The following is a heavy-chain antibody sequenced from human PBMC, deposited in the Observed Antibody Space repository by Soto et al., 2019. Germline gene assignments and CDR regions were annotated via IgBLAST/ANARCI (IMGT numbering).Heavy chain of an antibody. J-gene: IGHJ5*02. CDR2: INAGNGNT. D-gene: IGHD6-19*01. CDR3: ATKEDGSGWYYDWFDP. CDR1: GYTFTSYA. Sequence: ASVKVSCKASGYTFTSYAMHWVRQAPGQRLEWMGWINAGNGNTKYSQKFQGRVTITRDTSASTAYMELSSLRSEDTAVYYCATKEDGSGWYYDWFDPWGQGTLVTVPQ. V-gene: IGHV1-3*01.